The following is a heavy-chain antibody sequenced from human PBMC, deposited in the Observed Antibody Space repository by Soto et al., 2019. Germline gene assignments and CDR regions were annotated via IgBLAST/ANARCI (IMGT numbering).Heavy chain of an antibody. Sequence: GGSLRLSCAASGFTFSSSEMYWVRQAPGKGLEWISYIHPGGQTIFYAESVKGRFTISRDDAKHSVYLQMNSLRAEDTAVYYCARRGRRWGRCTKVTVSS. CDR2: IHPGGQTI. V-gene: IGHV3-48*03. J-gene: IGHJ6*02. CDR3: ARRGRR. D-gene: IGHD2-15*01. CDR1: GFTFSSSE.